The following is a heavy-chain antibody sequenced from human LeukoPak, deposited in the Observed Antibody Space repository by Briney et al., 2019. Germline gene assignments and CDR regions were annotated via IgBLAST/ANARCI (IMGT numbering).Heavy chain of an antibody. D-gene: IGHD3-16*01. CDR2: IYTSGST. CDR3: AGPGGVTLY. V-gene: IGHV4-61*02. J-gene: IGHJ4*02. CDR1: GGSISSGSYY. Sequence: PSETLSLTCTVSGGSISSGSYYWSWIRQPAGKGLEWIGRIYTSGSTNYNPSLKSRVTISVDTSKNQFSLKLSSVTAADTAVYYCAGPGGVTLYWGQGTLVTVSS.